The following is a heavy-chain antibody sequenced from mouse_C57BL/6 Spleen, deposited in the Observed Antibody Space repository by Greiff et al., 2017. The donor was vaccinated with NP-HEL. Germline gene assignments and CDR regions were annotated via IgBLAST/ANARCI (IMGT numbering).Heavy chain of an antibody. J-gene: IGHJ2*01. D-gene: IGHD2-3*01. CDR1: GYTFTSYW. Sequence: QVQLKQPGAELVMPGASVKLSCKASGYTFTSYWMHWVKQRPGQGLEWIGEIDPSDSYTNYNQKFKGKSTLTVDKSSSTAYMQLSSLTSEDSAVYYCARKGYDGYYVGFDYWGQGTTLTVSS. CDR3: ARKGYDGYYVGFDY. CDR2: IDPSDSYT. V-gene: IGHV1-69*01.